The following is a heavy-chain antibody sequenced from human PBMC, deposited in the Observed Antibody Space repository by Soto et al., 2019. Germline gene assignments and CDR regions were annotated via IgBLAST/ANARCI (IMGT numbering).Heavy chain of an antibody. CDR2: ISSSSSTI. J-gene: IGHJ3*02. D-gene: IGHD5-12*01. CDR1: GFTFSSYS. Sequence: GGSLRLSCAASGFTFSSYSMNWVRQAPGKGLEWVSYISSSSSTIYYADSVKGRFTISRDNAKNSLYLQMNSLRAEDTAVYYCAVIVATIKDAFDIWGQGTMVTVS. CDR3: AVIVATIKDAFDI. V-gene: IGHV3-48*01.